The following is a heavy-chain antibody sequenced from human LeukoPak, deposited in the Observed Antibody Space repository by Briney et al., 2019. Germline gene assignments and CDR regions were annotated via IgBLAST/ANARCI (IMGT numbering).Heavy chain of an antibody. Sequence: SETLSLTCAVYGGSFSGYYWSWIRQPPGKGLEWIGEINHSGSTNYNPSLKSRVTISVDTSKNQFSLKLSSVTAADTAVYYCAREKFHYGSGSYPDYWGQGTLVTVSS. J-gene: IGHJ4*02. D-gene: IGHD3-10*01. V-gene: IGHV4-34*01. CDR1: GGSFSGYY. CDR3: AREKFHYGSGSYPDY. CDR2: INHSGST.